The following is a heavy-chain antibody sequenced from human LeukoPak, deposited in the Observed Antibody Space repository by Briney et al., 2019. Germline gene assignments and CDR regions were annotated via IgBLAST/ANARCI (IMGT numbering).Heavy chain of an antibody. J-gene: IGHJ4*02. CDR1: GYTFTGYY. D-gene: IGHD2/OR15-2a*01. Sequence: ASVKVSCKASGYTFTGYYMHWVRQAPGQGLEWMGWISAYNGNTNYAQKLQGRVTMTTDTSTSTAYMELRSLRSDDTAVYYCARDEGPRSSPPGDWGQGTLVTVSS. V-gene: IGHV1-18*04. CDR2: ISAYNGNT. CDR3: ARDEGPRSSPPGD.